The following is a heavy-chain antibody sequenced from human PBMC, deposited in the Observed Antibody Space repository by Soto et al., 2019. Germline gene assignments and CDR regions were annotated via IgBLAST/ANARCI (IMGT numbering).Heavy chain of an antibody. CDR2: TYYRSKWYN. CDR1: GDSVSSNRGA. Sequence: SQSLSLTCDISGDSVSSNRGAWTWIRQSPSRGLEWLGRTYYRSKWYNEYGLSVKSRITINADTCKNQFSLQLNSVTPEDAAVYYCARWDHDYGYLDVWGLGTTVTVSS. CDR3: ARWDHDYGYLDV. J-gene: IGHJ6*02. D-gene: IGHD4-17*01. V-gene: IGHV6-1*01.